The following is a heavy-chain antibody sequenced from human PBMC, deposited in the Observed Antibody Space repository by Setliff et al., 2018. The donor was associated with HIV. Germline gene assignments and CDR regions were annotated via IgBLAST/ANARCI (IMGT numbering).Heavy chain of an antibody. J-gene: IGHJ4*02. CDR3: VRGGGLKPFGYQLDY. D-gene: IGHD2-2*01. CDR1: GYTFSRFG. CDR2: ISVYNGNR. V-gene: IGHV1-18*01. Sequence: ASVKVSCKASGYTFSRFGITWVRQAPGQGLEWMGWISVYNGNRDYALNFQGRVTLTTDTSASTAYMELTSLRSDDTAAYYCVRGGGLKPFGYQLDYWGQGTLVTVSS.